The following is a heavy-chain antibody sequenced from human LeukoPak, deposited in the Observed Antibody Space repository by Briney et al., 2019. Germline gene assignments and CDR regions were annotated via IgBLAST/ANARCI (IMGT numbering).Heavy chain of an antibody. D-gene: IGHD2/OR15-2a*01. V-gene: IGHV2-5*02. CDR3: AHRNPQSMAYYFDY. Sequence: SGPTLVNPTQTLTLTCTFSGFSLSTSAVGVGWIRQPPGKALERLALIYWDDDKRYSPSQKSRLTITMDTSKNQVVLAMSNMDPVDTATYYCAHRNPQSMAYYFDYWGQGTLVTVSS. J-gene: IGHJ4*02. CDR2: IYWDDDK. CDR1: GFSLSTSAVG.